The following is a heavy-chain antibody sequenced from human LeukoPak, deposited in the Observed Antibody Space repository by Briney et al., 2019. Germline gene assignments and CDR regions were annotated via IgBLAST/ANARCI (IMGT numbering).Heavy chain of an antibody. CDR3: ASLNAVITSDY. J-gene: IGHJ4*02. CDR1: GYTFTSYG. D-gene: IGHD3-22*01. CDR2: ISAYNSNT. V-gene: IGHV1-18*01. Sequence: ASVKVSCTASGYTFTSYGISWVRQAPGQGLEWMGWISAYNSNTTYAQKLQGRVTMTTDTSTSTAYMELRSLRSDDTAVYYCASLNAVITSDYWGQGTLVTVSS.